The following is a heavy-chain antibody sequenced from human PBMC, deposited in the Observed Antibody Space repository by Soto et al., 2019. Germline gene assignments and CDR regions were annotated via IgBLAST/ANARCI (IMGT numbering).Heavy chain of an antibody. Sequence: QVQLVQSGAEVKKPGASVKISCKASGYTFIHYYIHWVRQAPGQGLEWMAIINPNGGSTNYAQKFQGIVTVTRDTSTTTVSMELNSLESDDTAVYFCARSLLQGDFWGQGTLVTVSS. V-gene: IGHV1-46*01. D-gene: IGHD2-21*01. CDR1: GYTFIHYY. CDR3: ARSLLQGDF. J-gene: IGHJ4*02. CDR2: INPNGGST.